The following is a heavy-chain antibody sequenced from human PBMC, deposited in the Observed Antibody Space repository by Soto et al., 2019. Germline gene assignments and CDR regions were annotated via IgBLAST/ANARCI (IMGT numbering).Heavy chain of an antibody. CDR3: ARGDGYNSL. CDR1: GGSISSYY. J-gene: IGHJ4*02. CDR2: IYYSGST. V-gene: IGHV4-59*01. Sequence: QVQLQESGPGLVKPSETLSLTCTVSGGSISSYYWSWIRQPPGKGLEWIGYIYYSGSTNYNPSLKSRVTISVDTSKNQFSLKLSSVTAAETAVYYCARGDGYNSLWGQGTLVTVSS. D-gene: IGHD5-12*01.